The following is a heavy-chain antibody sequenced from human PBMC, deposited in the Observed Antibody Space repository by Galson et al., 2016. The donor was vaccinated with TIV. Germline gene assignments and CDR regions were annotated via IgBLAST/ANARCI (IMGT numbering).Heavy chain of an antibody. CDR2: MNPNSGNT. CDR1: GCTFTSYD. CDR3: ARSGDYGDY. D-gene: IGHD4-17*01. J-gene: IGHJ4*02. Sequence: SVKVSCKASGCTFTSYDINWVRQATGQGLEWMGRMNPNSGNTGYAQKFRGRVTMTRNTSVRTAYMELSSLRSEDTAVYYCARSGDYGDYWGQGTLVTVSS. V-gene: IGHV1-8*02.